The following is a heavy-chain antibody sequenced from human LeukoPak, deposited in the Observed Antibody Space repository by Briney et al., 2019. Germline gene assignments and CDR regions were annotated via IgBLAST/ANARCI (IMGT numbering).Heavy chain of an antibody. D-gene: IGHD3-22*01. CDR3: AARSLYYDSSAFRFDP. J-gene: IGHJ5*02. CDR2: ISSSGSTI. Sequence: AGGSLRLSCAASGFTFSSYEMNWVRQAPGKGLEWVSYISSSGSTIYYADSVKGRFTISRDNAKNSLYLQMNSLRAEDTAVYYCAARSLYYDSSAFRFDPWGQGTLVTVSS. V-gene: IGHV3-48*03. CDR1: GFTFSSYE.